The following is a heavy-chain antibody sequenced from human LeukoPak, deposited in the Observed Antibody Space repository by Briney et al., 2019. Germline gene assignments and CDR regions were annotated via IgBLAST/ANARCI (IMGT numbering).Heavy chain of an antibody. J-gene: IGHJ4*02. V-gene: IGHV4-34*01. CDR2: INHSGST. Sequence: SETLSLTCTVSGGSISSYYWSWIRQPPGKGLEWIGEINHSGSTNYNPSLKSRVTISVDTSKNQFSLKLSSVTAADTAVYYCARASRGGATTGYFDYWGQGTLVTVSS. D-gene: IGHD4-17*01. CDR1: GGSISSYY. CDR3: ARASRGGATTGYFDY.